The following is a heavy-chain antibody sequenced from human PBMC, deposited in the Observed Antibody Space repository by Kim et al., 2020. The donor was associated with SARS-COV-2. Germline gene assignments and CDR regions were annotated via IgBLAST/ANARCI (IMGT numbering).Heavy chain of an antibody. D-gene: IGHD3-3*01. CDR2: IYYSGST. CDR3: ASAGRRRITSFGGVGAFDI. V-gene: IGHV4-31*03. Sequence: SETLSLTCTVSGGSIRSGGYYWSWIRQHPGKGLEWIGYIYYSGSTYYNPSLKSRVTIPVDTSKNQFSLKLSSVTAADTAVYYCASAGRRRITSFGGVGAFDIWGQGTMVTVSS. CDR1: GGSIRSGGYY. J-gene: IGHJ3*02.